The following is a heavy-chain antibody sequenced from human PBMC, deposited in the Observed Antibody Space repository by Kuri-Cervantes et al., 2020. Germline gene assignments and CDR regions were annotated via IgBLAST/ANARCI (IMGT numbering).Heavy chain of an antibody. D-gene: IGHD3-22*01. CDR2: IIPIFGTA. Sequence: SVKVSCKASGGTFSSYAISWVRQAPGKGLEWMGGIIPIFGTANYAQKFQGRVTITADESTSTAYMELSSLRSEDTAVYYCATPEKQWLPKDAFGIWGRGTMVTVSS. CDR3: ATPEKQWLPKDAFGI. J-gene: IGHJ3*02. CDR1: GGTFSSYA. V-gene: IGHV1-69*13.